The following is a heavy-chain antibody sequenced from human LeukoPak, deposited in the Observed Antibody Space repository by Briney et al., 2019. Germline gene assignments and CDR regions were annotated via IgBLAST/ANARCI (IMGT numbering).Heavy chain of an antibody. D-gene: IGHD5-18*01. J-gene: IGHJ4*02. Sequence: GGSLRLSCAASGFTFSSYSMNWVRQAPGKGLEWVSYISSSSTYMYHADSVKGRFTVSRDNTKNSLYLQMNSLRAEDTAVYYCATSPDSYTFDYWGQGTLVTVSS. CDR2: ISSSSTYM. CDR3: ATSPDSYTFDY. V-gene: IGHV3-21*06. CDR1: GFTFSSYS.